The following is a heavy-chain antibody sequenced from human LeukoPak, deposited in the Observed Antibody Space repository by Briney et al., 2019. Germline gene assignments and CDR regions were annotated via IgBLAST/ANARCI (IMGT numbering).Heavy chain of an antibody. Sequence: ASVKVSCKASGYTFTGYYMHWVRQAPGQGLEWMGWINPNSGGTNYAQKFQGRVTMTRDTSISTAYMELSRLRSDDTAVYYCARVREYSGYDLADYYYYGMDVWGQGTTVTVSS. CDR3: ARVREYSGYDLADYYYYGMDV. J-gene: IGHJ6*02. CDR2: INPNSGGT. CDR1: GYTFTGYY. V-gene: IGHV1-2*02. D-gene: IGHD5-12*01.